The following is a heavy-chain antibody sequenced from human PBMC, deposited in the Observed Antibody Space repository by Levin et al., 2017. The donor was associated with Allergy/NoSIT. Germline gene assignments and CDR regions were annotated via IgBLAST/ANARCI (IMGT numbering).Heavy chain of an antibody. D-gene: IGHD6-13*01. V-gene: IGHV3-15*01. Sequence: GGSLRLSCAASGITFSNAWMSWARQAPGKGLKWVGRIKSNTDGGTTEYAALVKGRFSISRDDSKNTLYLQMNSLKTEDTAIYFCTTYSSSWYYFDYWGQGTLVTVSS. CDR2: IKSNTDGGTT. CDR1: GITFSNAW. CDR3: TTYSSSWYYFDY. J-gene: IGHJ4*02.